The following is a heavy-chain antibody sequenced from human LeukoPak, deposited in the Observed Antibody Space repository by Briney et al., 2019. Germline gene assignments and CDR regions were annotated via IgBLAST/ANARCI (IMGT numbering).Heavy chain of an antibody. J-gene: IGHJ6*02. Sequence: GGSLRFYCAASGFTFSSYAMSWVRQAPGKGLKWVSALSGSGGSTYYADSVKGRFTISRDNSKNTLYLQMNSLRDEDTAVYYCAKVISLLWFGESSDYGMDVRGQGTTVTVSS. CDR2: LSGSGGST. CDR1: GFTFSSYA. D-gene: IGHD3-10*01. V-gene: IGHV3-23*01. CDR3: AKVISLLWFGESSDYGMDV.